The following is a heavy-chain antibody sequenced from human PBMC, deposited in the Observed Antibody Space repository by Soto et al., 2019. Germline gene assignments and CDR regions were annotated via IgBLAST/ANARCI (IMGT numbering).Heavy chain of an antibody. CDR3: ARGIPRTYYYGSGSYSAWFDP. CDR1: GGSFSGYY. Sequence: QVQLQQWGAGLLKPSETLSLTCAVYGGSFSGYYWSWIRQPPGKGLEWIGEINHSGSTNYNPSLKSRVTISVDTSKNQFSLKLSSVTAADTAVYYCARGIPRTYYYGSGSYSAWFDPWGQGTLVTVSS. D-gene: IGHD3-10*01. J-gene: IGHJ5*02. V-gene: IGHV4-34*01. CDR2: INHSGST.